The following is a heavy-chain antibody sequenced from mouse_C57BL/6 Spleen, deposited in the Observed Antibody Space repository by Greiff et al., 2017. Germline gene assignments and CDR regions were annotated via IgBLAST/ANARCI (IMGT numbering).Heavy chain of an antibody. CDR3: AGGYYGGRYPSSDY. Sequence: VQLQQSGPELVKPGDSLKISCKASGYSFTGYFMTWVMQSPGKSLEWIGRINPFNGDTFSNQKFKGKATLTVATSSSTAHMEPRSLTSEDTAVYYCAGGYYGGRYPSSDYWVPGTTPTVSS. V-gene: IGHV1-20*01. CDR2: INPFNGDT. D-gene: IGHD1-1*01. J-gene: IGHJ2*01. CDR1: GYSFTGYF.